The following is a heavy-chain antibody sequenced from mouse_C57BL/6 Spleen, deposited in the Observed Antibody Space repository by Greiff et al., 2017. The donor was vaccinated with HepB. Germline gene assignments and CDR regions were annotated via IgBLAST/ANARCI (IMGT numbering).Heavy chain of an antibody. J-gene: IGHJ1*03. D-gene: IGHD1-1*01. CDR3: ARERDFYYYGSRGYFDV. CDR2: IWTGGGT. V-gene: IGHV2-9-1*01. Sequence: VQLVESGPGLVAPSQSLSITCTVSGFSLTSYAISWVRQPPGKGLEWLGVIWTGGGTNYNSALKSRLSISKDNSKSQVFLKMNSLQTDDTARYYCARERDFYYYGSRGYFDVWGTGTTVTVSS. CDR1: GFSLTSYA.